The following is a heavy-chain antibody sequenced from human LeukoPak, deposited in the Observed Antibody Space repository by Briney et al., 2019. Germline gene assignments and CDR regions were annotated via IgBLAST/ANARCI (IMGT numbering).Heavy chain of an antibody. Sequence: PGGPLRLSCAASGFTFDDYAMHWVRQAPGKGLEWVSGISWNSGSIGYADSVKGRFTISRDNAKNSLYLQMNSLRAEDTALYYCAKDTGHAIDYWGQGTLVTVSS. CDR1: GFTFDDYA. D-gene: IGHD7-27*01. CDR3: AKDTGHAIDY. V-gene: IGHV3-9*01. J-gene: IGHJ4*02. CDR2: ISWNSGSI.